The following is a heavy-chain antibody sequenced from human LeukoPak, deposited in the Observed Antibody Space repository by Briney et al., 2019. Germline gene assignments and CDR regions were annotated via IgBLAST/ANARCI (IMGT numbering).Heavy chain of an antibody. CDR2: INHSGST. V-gene: IGHV4-34*01. Sequence: PSETLSLTCAVYGGSFSGYYWSWIRQPPGKGLEWIGEINHSGSTNYNPSLKGRVTISVDTSKNQFSLKLSSVTAADTAVYYCARGKRRGMATIPPAAFDIWGQGTMVTVSS. J-gene: IGHJ3*02. D-gene: IGHD5-24*01. CDR1: GGSFSGYY. CDR3: ARGKRRGMATIPPAAFDI.